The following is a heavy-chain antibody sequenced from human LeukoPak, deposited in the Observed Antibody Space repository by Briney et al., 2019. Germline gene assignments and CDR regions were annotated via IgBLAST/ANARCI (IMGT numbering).Heavy chain of an antibody. CDR2: INHSGST. CDR1: GGSFSGYY. Sequence: SETVSLTCAVYGGSFSGYYWIWISQPPGKGLEWIGEINHSGSTNYNPSLKSRVTISVDTSKNQFSLKLSSVTAADTAVYYCAREAAGRYGMDVWGQGTTVTVSS. J-gene: IGHJ6*02. CDR3: AREAAGRYGMDV. V-gene: IGHV4-34*01. D-gene: IGHD6-13*01.